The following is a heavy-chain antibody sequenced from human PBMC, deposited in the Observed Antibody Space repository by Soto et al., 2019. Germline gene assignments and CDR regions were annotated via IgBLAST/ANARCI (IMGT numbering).Heavy chain of an antibody. CDR1: GFTFSSYG. V-gene: IGHV3-33*01. Sequence: GGSLRLSCAASGFTFSSYGMHWVRQAPGKGLERVAVIWYDGSNKYYADSVKGRFTISRDNSKNTLYLQMNSLRAEDTAVYYCARGRIAAAGTYYYYYGMDVWGQGTTVTVSS. CDR3: ARGRIAAAGTYYYYYGMDV. D-gene: IGHD6-13*01. CDR2: IWYDGSNK. J-gene: IGHJ6*02.